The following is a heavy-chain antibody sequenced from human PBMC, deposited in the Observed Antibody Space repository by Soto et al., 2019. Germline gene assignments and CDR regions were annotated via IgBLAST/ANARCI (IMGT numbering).Heavy chain of an antibody. CDR1: GFTFTSSA. J-gene: IGHJ6*03. CDR2: IVVGSGNT. V-gene: IGHV1-58*02. CDR3: AAPIAARRGPYYYMDV. Sequence: QMQLVQSGPEVKKPGTSVKVSCKASGFTFTSSAMQWVRQARGQRLEWIGWIVVGSGNTNYAQKFQARVTITRDLSTSTAYMELSSLRSEDTAVYYCAAPIAARRGPYYYMDVWGKGTTVTVSS. D-gene: IGHD6-6*01.